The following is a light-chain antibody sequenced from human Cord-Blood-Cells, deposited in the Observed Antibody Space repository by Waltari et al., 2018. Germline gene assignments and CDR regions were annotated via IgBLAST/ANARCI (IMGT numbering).Light chain of an antibody. V-gene: IGKV4-1*01. CDR3: QQYYSTPLT. CDR2: CAS. CDR1: QSVLYSTNNKNY. J-gene: IGKJ4*01. Sequence: DIVMTQSPDSLAVSLGERATINCKSSQSVLYSTNNKNYLAWYQQKPVQPPKLLIYCASTRESGVPDRFSGSGSGTDFTLTISSLQAEDVAVYYCQQYYSTPLTFGGGTKVEIK.